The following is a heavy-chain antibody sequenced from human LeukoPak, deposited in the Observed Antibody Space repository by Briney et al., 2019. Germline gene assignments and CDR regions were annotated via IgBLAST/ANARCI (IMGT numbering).Heavy chain of an antibody. D-gene: IGHD2/OR15-2a*01. Sequence: GGSLRLSCTASGFTFSDYYMSWIRQGPGKGLEWVSYISSSSSYTKYADSVKGRFTISRDNARNSLYLQMNSLRAEDTAVYYCLPLLSRPYVEDGFDIWGQGTMVTVSS. V-gene: IGHV3-11*06. CDR3: LPLLSRPYVEDGFDI. CDR2: ISSSSSYT. CDR1: GFTFSDYY. J-gene: IGHJ3*02.